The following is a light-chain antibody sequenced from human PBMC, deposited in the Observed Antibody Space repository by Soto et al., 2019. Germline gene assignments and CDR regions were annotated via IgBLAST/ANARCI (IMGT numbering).Light chain of an antibody. J-gene: IGLJ1*01. V-gene: IGLV2-14*01. Sequence: QSVLTQPASVTGSPGQSITISYNGTSSDVGGYNYVSWYQQHPGKAPKLMIYDVSNRPSGVSNRFSGSKSGNTASLTISGLQAEDEADYYCSSYTSSTLYVFGTGTKVTVL. CDR3: SSYTSSTLYV. CDR2: DVS. CDR1: SSDVGGYNY.